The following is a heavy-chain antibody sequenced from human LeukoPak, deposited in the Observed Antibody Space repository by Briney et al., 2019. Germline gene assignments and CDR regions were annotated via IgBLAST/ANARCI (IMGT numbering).Heavy chain of an antibody. CDR3: ARDGHIVGEYYFDY. Sequence: HSGGPLRLSCAASGFTFSSYSMNWVRQAPGKGLEWVSYISSSSSTIYYADSVKGRFTISRDNAKNSLYLQMNSLRAEDTAVYYCARDGHIVGEYYFDYWGQGTLVTVSS. J-gene: IGHJ4*02. V-gene: IGHV3-48*04. CDR2: ISSSSSTI. D-gene: IGHD1-26*01. CDR1: GFTFSSYS.